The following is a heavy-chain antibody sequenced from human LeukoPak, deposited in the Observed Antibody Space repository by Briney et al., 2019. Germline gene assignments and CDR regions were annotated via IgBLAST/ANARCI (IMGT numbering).Heavy chain of an antibody. D-gene: IGHD5-24*01. CDR3: ARVRRDDYLPDY. CDR1: GFTFSSYE. Sequence: GGSLRLSCAASGFTFSSYEMNWVRQAPGRGLEWVSYISSSGSTIYYADSVKGRFTISRDNSKNTLYLQMNSLRAEDTAVYYCARVRRDDYLPDYWGQGTLVTVSS. J-gene: IGHJ4*02. V-gene: IGHV3-48*03. CDR2: ISSSGSTI.